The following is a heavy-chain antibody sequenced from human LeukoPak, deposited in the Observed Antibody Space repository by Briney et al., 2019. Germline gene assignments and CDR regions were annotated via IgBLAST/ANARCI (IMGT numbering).Heavy chain of an antibody. V-gene: IGHV3-23*01. J-gene: IGHJ3*02. Sequence: GGSLRLSCAASGFTFSSYAMSWVRQAPGKGLEWVSFISPSGDRTSNADSVEGRFTISRDNTRNTLYLQMNSLRAEDTAVYYCARDWGLGPAAMGINAFDIWGQGTMVTVSS. CDR2: ISPSGDRT. CDR1: GFTFSSYA. CDR3: ARDWGLGPAAMGINAFDI. D-gene: IGHD2-2*01.